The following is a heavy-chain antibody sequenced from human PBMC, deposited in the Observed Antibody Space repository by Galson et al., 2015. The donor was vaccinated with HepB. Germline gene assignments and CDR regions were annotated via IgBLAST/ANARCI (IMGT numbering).Heavy chain of an antibody. V-gene: IGHV3-23*01. CDR2: INGGGEST. CDR1: GFTFPSHA. Sequence: SLRLSCAVSGFTFPSHAMHWVRQAPGKGLEWVSGINGGGESTFYADSVEGRFTISRDNSKNTLLLEMHSLRAEDTAVYYCAKPSPTLLSQFAFWGPGTVVAVSS. CDR3: AKPSPTLLSQFAF. J-gene: IGHJ4*02. D-gene: IGHD1-1*01.